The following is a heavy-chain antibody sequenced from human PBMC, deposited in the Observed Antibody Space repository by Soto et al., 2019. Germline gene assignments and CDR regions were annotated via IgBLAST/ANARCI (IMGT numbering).Heavy chain of an antibody. Sequence: QTGGSLRLSCAASGFTFSGYEMNWVRQAPGKGLEWVSYISGSGSTIYYADSVKGRFTISRDNAKDSLYLQMNSLRAEDTAVYYCAREVVAFGVIIPTPMDVWGQGTTVTVSS. CDR3: AREVVAFGVIIPTPMDV. CDR2: ISGSGSTI. V-gene: IGHV3-48*03. CDR1: GFTFSGYE. D-gene: IGHD3-3*01. J-gene: IGHJ6*02.